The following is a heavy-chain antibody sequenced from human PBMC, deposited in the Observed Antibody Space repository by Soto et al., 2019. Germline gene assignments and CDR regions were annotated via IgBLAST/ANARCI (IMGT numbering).Heavy chain of an antibody. V-gene: IGHV1-2*04. Sequence: VASVKVSCKASGYTFTGYYMHWVRQASGQGLEWMGWINPNSGGTNYAQKFQGWVTMTRDTSISTAYMELSRLRSDDTAVYYCARAVAGTHDAFDIWGQGTMVTVSS. CDR2: INPNSGGT. J-gene: IGHJ3*02. CDR1: GYTFTGYY. D-gene: IGHD6-19*01. CDR3: ARAVAGTHDAFDI.